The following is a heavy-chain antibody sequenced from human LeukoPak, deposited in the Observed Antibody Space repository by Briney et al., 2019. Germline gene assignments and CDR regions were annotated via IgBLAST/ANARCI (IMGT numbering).Heavy chain of an antibody. CDR3: AKAGYSSSWYGDY. CDR2: IPYDGSNK. Sequence: GGSLRLSCAASGFTFSSYGMHWVRQAPGKGLEWVAVIPYDGSNKYYADSVKGRFTISRDNSKNTLYLQMNSLRAEDTAVYYCAKAGYSSSWYGDYWGQGTLVTVSS. D-gene: IGHD6-13*01. CDR1: GFTFSSYG. V-gene: IGHV3-30*18. J-gene: IGHJ4*02.